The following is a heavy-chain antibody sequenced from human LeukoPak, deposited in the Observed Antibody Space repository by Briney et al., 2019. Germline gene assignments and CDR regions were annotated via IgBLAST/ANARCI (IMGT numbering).Heavy chain of an antibody. CDR2: IIPIFGTA. CDR3: ARVSSYGRYYFDY. D-gene: IGHD5-18*01. J-gene: IGHJ4*02. CDR1: GGTFSSYA. V-gene: IGHV1-69*05. Sequence: SVKVSCKXSGGTFSSYAISWVRQAPGQGLEWMGRIIPIFGTANYAQKFQGRVTITTDESTSTAYMELSSLRSEDTAVYYCARVSSYGRYYFDYWGQGTLVTVSS.